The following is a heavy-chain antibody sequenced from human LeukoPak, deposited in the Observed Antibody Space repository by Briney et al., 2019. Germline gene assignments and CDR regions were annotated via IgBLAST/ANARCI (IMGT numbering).Heavy chain of an antibody. CDR3: AASLPNIVVVPAAKGPFGS. Sequence: GGSLRLSCAAPGFTFNDYGLSWVRQAPGKGLEWVSDINWNGGSTGYADSVKGRFTISRDNAKNSLYLQMSSLRAEDTAVYYCAASLPNIVVVPAAKGPFGSWGQGTLVTVSS. CDR2: INWNGGST. D-gene: IGHD2-2*01. V-gene: IGHV3-20*04. J-gene: IGHJ5*02. CDR1: GFTFNDYG.